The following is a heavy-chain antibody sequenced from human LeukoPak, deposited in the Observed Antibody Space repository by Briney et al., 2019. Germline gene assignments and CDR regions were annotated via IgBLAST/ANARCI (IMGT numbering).Heavy chain of an antibody. V-gene: IGHV3-13*01. Sequence: GGSLRLSCAASGFAFNTYDMHWVRQAVGKGPEWVAGIGTAGGTYYLDSVKGRFTISRENGKNSLYLQMNSLRVGDTAVYYCARGTVGAGVFDVWGQGTLVTVS. CDR1: GFAFNTYD. CDR2: IGTAGGT. CDR3: ARGTVGAGVFDV. D-gene: IGHD1-26*01. J-gene: IGHJ3*01.